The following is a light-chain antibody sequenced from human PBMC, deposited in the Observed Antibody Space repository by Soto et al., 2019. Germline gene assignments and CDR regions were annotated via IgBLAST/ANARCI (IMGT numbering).Light chain of an antibody. CDR3: HQYYSIPYP. J-gene: IGKJ2*01. CDR2: WAS. CDR1: QSGLYSSNTNNY. Sequence: DIVMTQSPDSLAVSLGERATINCNSTQSGLYSSNTNNYLTWYQEQPGQPPRILLYWASAREPGVPDRFSGSGSGTDFTLAISSLQAEDVSVYYCHQYYSIPYPLGQETKLEIK. V-gene: IGKV4-1*01.